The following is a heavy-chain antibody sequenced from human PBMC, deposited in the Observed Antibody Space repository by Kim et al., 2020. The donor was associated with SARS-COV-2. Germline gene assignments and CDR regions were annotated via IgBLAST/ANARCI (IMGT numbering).Heavy chain of an antibody. V-gene: IGHV4-4*07. J-gene: IGHJ5*02. CDR1: GGSISNHY. Sequence: SETLSLTCTVSGGSISNHYWSWIRQPAGKGLEWIGRIYTSGSTNYNPSLKSRVTMSVDTSENQFSLKLKFVTAADTAVYYCAKSPSRVRGIITWFDPWGQGTLVTVSS. CDR2: IYTSGST. D-gene: IGHD3-10*01. CDR3: AKSPSRVRGIITWFDP.